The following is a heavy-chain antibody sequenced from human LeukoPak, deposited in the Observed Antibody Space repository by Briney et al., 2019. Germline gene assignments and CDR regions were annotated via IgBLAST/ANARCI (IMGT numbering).Heavy chain of an antibody. CDR2: LSSGGGST. Sequence: GSLRLSCAASGFTFSNYAMSWVRQAPGKGLEWVSGLSSGGGSTYYADSVKGRFTISRDNSKNALYLQMNSLRAEDTAVYYCAKLNGYSSSWFDYWGQGTLVTVSS. CDR1: GFTFSNYA. CDR3: AKLNGYSSSWFDY. V-gene: IGHV3-23*01. J-gene: IGHJ4*02. D-gene: IGHD6-13*01.